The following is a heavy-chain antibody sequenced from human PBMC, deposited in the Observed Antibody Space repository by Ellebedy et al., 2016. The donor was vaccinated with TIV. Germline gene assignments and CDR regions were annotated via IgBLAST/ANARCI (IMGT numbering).Heavy chain of an antibody. J-gene: IGHJ4*02. V-gene: IGHV1-18*01. CDR2: ISAYNGNT. D-gene: IGHD5-24*01. CDR1: GYTFTSYG. Sequence: AASVKVSCKASGYTFTSYGISWVLQAPGQGLEWMGWISAYNGNTNYAQKLQGRVTMTTDTSTSTAYMELRILRSDDTAVYYCAGAWRDGYNFPRGDYWGQGTLVTVSS. CDR3: AGAWRDGYNFPRGDY.